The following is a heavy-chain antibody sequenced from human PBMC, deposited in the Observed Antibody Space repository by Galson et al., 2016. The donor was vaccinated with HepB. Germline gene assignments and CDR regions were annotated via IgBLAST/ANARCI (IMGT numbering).Heavy chain of an antibody. V-gene: IGHV6-1*01. CDR3: ARGTRDGYSLDY. Sequence: CAISGDSVSSNSTAWNWIRQSPSRGLEWLGRTYYRSKWYNDYAVSVKSRIIINPDTSKNQFSLQLNSVTPEDTAVYYCARGTRDGYSLDYWGQGTLVTVSS. J-gene: IGHJ4*02. D-gene: IGHD5-24*01. CDR1: GDSVSSNSTA. CDR2: TYYRSKWYN.